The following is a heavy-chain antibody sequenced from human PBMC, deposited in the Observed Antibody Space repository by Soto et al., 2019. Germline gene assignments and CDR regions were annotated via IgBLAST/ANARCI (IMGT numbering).Heavy chain of an antibody. Sequence: EVQLVESGGGLVKPGGSLRLFCVASGFTFRTYTMNWVRQAPGKGLEWVSGIRGFSPYTFYAESVKGRFTISRDNAKNSLYLQMNSLGVEDTAVYYCARDRGYDAHDYYYNAMDVWGQGTTVTVSS. J-gene: IGHJ6*02. D-gene: IGHD2-15*01. CDR3: ARDRGYDAHDYYYNAMDV. CDR1: GFTFRTYT. V-gene: IGHV3-21*01. CDR2: IRGFSPYT.